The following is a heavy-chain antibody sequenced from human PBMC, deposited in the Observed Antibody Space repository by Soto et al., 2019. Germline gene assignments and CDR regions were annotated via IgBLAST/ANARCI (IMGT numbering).Heavy chain of an antibody. CDR3: AHRRDIYSGSYLGPHFAY. J-gene: IGHJ4*02. V-gene: IGHV2-5*02. D-gene: IGHD1-26*01. CDR1: GFSLSTTGVA. Sequence: QITLKESGPTLVKPTQTLTLTCTFSGFSLSTTGVAVGWIRQPPGKALEWLALIYWDDYNRYSPSLKSRLTITQDTSKNQVVLTMTNMEPVDTATYYCAHRRDIYSGSYLGPHFAYWGQGTLVTVSS. CDR2: IYWDDYN.